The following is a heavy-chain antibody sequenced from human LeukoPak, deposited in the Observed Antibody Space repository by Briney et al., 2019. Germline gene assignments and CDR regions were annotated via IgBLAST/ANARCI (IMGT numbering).Heavy chain of an antibody. J-gene: IGHJ6*02. CDR1: GGSISSSSYY. V-gene: IGHV4-39*07. CDR2: IYYSGST. D-gene: IGHD2-15*01. CDR3: ARDRVKGYCSGGSCYSYYYGMDV. Sequence: SETLSLTCTVSGGSISSSSYYWGWIRQPPGKGLEWIGSIYYSGSTYYNPSLKSRVTISVDTSKNQFSLKLSSVTAADTAVYYCARDRVKGYCSGGSCYSYYYGMDVWGQGTTVTVSS.